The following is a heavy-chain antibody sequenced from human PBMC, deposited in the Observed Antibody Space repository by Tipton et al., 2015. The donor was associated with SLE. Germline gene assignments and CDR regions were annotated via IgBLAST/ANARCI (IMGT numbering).Heavy chain of an antibody. CDR3: ATEGSAWFFDY. CDR1: GFTFSSYA. CDR2: IRVSGST. Sequence: SLRLSCAASGFTFSSYAMSWVRQAPGKGLEWVSTIRVSGSTYHADSVKGRFTISRDNSKNTLYLQMDSLRAEDTAVYYCATEGSAWFFDYWGQGTLVTVSS. J-gene: IGHJ4*02. V-gene: IGHV3-23*01. D-gene: IGHD6-13*01.